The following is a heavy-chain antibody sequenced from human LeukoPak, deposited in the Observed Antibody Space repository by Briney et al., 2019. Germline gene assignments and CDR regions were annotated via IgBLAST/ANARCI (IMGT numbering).Heavy chain of an antibody. Sequence: GGSLRLSCAASGITFGINWMHWVRQGPGKGLVRISRINSDGGGAIYADSVKGRFTVSRDNAKNTLYLQMNSLRAEDTAVYYCARDVPHNWFDTWGQGTLVTVSS. CDR2: INSDGGGA. V-gene: IGHV3-74*01. CDR3: ARDVPHNWFDT. J-gene: IGHJ5*02. CDR1: GITFGINW.